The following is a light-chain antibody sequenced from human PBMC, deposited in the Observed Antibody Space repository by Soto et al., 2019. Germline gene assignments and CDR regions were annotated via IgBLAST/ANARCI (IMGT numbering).Light chain of an antibody. V-gene: IGLV2-14*03. Sequence: QSALTQPASVSGSPGQSITISCTGTSSDVGGYIYVSWHQQHPGTAPKLMIYDVTIRPSGVSHRFSGSKSGNTASLTISNLQAEDEADYYCSSFTSSNTLLFGGGTKLT. CDR3: SSFTSSNTLL. J-gene: IGLJ2*01. CDR2: DVT. CDR1: SSDVGGYIY.